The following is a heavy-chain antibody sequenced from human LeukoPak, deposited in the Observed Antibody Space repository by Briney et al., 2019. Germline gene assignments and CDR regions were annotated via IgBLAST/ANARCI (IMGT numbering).Heavy chain of an antibody. CDR1: GDSISSTSYY. J-gene: IGHJ3*02. Sequence: KASETLSLTCNVSGDSISSTSYYRGWVRQPPGKGLEWIGSIFYSGSTYYNPSLKSRVSISVDTSKNHFSLRLRSVTAADTAVYYCVWCRSLDAFDIWGQGTMVTVSS. V-gene: IGHV4-39*02. CDR3: VWCRSLDAFDI. D-gene: IGHD2-21*01. CDR2: IFYSGST.